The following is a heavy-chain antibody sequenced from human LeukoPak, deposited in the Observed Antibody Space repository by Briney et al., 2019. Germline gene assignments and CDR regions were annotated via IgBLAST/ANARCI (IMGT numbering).Heavy chain of an antibody. D-gene: IGHD3-22*01. V-gene: IGHV3-23*01. CDR1: GFTFSTYA. CDR2: ISGSGGST. Sequence: GGSLRLSCAASGFTFSTYAMSWVRQAPGKGLEWFSIISGSGGSTYYADSVKGRFTISRDNSKNTLYLQMNSLRVEDTAVYYCANGGLWLPTRTAWGQGTLVTVSS. CDR3: ANGGLWLPTRTA. J-gene: IGHJ5*02.